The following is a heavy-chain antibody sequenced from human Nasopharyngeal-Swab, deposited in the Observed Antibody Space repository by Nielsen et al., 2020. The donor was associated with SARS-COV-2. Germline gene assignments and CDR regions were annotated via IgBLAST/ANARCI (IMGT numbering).Heavy chain of an antibody. V-gene: IGHV3-9*03. CDR1: GSTFDDYA. CDR2: ISWNSGSI. J-gene: IGHJ6*02. Sequence: SLKISCAAAGSTFDDYAMHWVRQAPGKGLEWVSGISWNSGSIGYADSVKGQFTISRDYAKNSLYLQMSSLRAEDMALYYCAKDIGYSSPQGMDVWGQWTTVTVSS. CDR3: AKDIGYSSPQGMDV. D-gene: IGHD6-13*01.